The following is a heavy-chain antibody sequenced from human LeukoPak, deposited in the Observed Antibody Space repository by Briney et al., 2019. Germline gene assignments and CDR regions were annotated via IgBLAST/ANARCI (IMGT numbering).Heavy chain of an antibody. V-gene: IGHV3-66*01. CDR2: IYSSGST. Sequence: GGSLRLSCAASGFTVSSNYMSWVRQAPGKGLEWVSVIYSSGSTYYADSVKGRFTISRDNSKNTLYLQMNSLRAEDTAVYYCARIYGSGSYYLYYFDYWGQGTLVTVSS. J-gene: IGHJ4*02. CDR1: GFTVSSNY. D-gene: IGHD3-10*01. CDR3: ARIYGSGSYYLYYFDY.